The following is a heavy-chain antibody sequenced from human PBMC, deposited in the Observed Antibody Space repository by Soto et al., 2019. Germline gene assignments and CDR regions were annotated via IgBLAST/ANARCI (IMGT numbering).Heavy chain of an antibody. CDR1: GGTFSSYA. CDR3: ARNPLKLRYFDWPYYFDY. CDR2: IIPIFGTA. Sequence: SVKVSCKASGGTFSSYAISWVRQAPGQGLEWMGGIIPIFGTANYAQKFQGRVTITADESTSTAYMELSSLRSEDTAVYYCARNPLKLRYFDWPYYFDYWGQGTLVTVSS. J-gene: IGHJ4*02. V-gene: IGHV1-69*13. D-gene: IGHD3-9*01.